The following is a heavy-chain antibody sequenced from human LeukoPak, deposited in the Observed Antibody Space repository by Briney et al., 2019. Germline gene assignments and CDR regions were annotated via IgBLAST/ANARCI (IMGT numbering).Heavy chain of an antibody. D-gene: IGHD2-2*01. CDR2: ISSSSSYI. Sequence: GGSLRLSCAASGFTFSSYSMNWVRQAPGKGLEWVSSISSSSSYIYYADSVKGRFTISRDNAKSSLYLQMNSLRAEDTAVYYCARERLQNQLLSGLDYWGQGTLVTVSS. V-gene: IGHV3-21*01. CDR1: GFTFSSYS. CDR3: ARERLQNQLLSGLDY. J-gene: IGHJ4*02.